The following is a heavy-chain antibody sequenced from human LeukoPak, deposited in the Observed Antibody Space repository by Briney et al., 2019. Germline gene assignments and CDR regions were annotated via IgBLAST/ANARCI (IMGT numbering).Heavy chain of an antibody. V-gene: IGHV4-30-2*01. Sequence: KPSETLSLTCAVSGGSISSGGYSWSWIRQPPGKGLEWIGYIYHSGSTYYNPSLKSRVTISVDRSKNQFSLKLCSVTAADTAVYYCARTGSYYGVYYFDYWGQGTLVTVSS. J-gene: IGHJ4*02. CDR3: ARTGSYYGVYYFDY. CDR2: IYHSGST. CDR1: GGSISSGGYS. D-gene: IGHD1-26*01.